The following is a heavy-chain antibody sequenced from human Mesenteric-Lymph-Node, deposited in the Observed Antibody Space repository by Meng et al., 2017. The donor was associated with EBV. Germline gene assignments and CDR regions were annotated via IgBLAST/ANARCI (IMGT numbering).Heavy chain of an antibody. CDR1: GFTFNLYD. D-gene: IGHD2-2*01. V-gene: IGHV3-23*01. CDR3: SNLPYTY. J-gene: IGHJ4*02. Sequence: EVQLLESGGGLVQPGGSLRLSCAASGFTFNLYDMNWVRQAPGKGLEWVSGISGSGSTTHYADSVKGRFSVSRDNSGNTVSLQMNSLRAEDTAVYYCSNLPYTYWGQGTLVTVSS. CDR2: ISGSGSTT.